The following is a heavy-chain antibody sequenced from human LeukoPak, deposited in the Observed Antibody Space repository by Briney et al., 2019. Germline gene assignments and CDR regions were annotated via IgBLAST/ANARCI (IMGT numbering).Heavy chain of an antibody. V-gene: IGHV3-21*01. CDR3: ARAVVTAIRGLTRFDY. CDR2: ISSSSSYI. D-gene: IGHD2-21*02. Sequence: PEGSLRLSCAASGFTFSSYSMNWVRQAPGKGLEWVSSISSSSSYIYYADSVKGRFTISRDNAKNSLYLQMNSLRAEDTAVYYCARAVVTAIRGLTRFDYWGQGTLVTVSS. CDR1: GFTFSSYS. J-gene: IGHJ4*02.